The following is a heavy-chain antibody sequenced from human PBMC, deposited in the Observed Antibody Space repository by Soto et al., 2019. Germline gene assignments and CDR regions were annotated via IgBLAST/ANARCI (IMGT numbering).Heavy chain of an antibody. CDR2: IYPGDSDT. CDR1: GYNCTSYG. J-gene: IGHJ4*02. Sequence: AFVTISCKGSGYNCTSYGIGWVRRIPGKGLEWMGIIYPGDSDTRYSPSFQGQVTISADKSISTAYLQWSSLKASDTAMYYCAIHPVEMATIPFDYWGQGTLVTVSS. CDR3: AIHPVEMATIPFDY. D-gene: IGHD5-12*01. V-gene: IGHV5-51*01.